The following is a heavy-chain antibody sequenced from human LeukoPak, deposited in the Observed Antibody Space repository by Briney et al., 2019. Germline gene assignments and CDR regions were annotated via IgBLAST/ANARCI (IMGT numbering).Heavy chain of an antibody. Sequence: ASVTVSYKASGYTFTVYYMHWVRQAPGQGLEWMGWINPNSGGTNYAQKFQGRVTMTRDTSISTAYMELSRLRSDDTAVYYCARANMVRGVGLFFDRNWFDPWGQGTLVAVSS. V-gene: IGHV1-2*02. D-gene: IGHD3-10*01. CDR1: GYTFTVYY. CDR2: INPNSGGT. J-gene: IGHJ5*02. CDR3: ARANMVRGVGLFFDRNWFDP.